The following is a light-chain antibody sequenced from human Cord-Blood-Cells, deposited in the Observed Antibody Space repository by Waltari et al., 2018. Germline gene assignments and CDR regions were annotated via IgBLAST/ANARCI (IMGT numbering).Light chain of an antibody. Sequence: EIVLTQSPATQSEPPVERHTLSCRASQSVSSNLAWYQQKPGQAPRLLIYGASTRATGIPARFSGSGSGTEFTLTISSLQSEDFAVYYCQQYNNWPLTFGGGTKVEIK. J-gene: IGKJ4*01. CDR1: QSVSSN. V-gene: IGKV3-15*01. CDR3: QQYNNWPLT. CDR2: GAS.